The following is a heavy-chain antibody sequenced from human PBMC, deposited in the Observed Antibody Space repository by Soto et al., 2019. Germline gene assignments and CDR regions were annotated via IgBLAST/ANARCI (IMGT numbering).Heavy chain of an antibody. V-gene: IGHV4-39*01. CDR2: IHYLGDT. Sequence: SETLSLTCTVSGASISTNLHNWAWFRQPPGKGLEWMGNIHYLGDTYFNPSLGSRLSMSVDTSKNQFSLKLTSVTAADTAVYYCARLPPGYPNWFDPWGQGTMVTV. CDR1: GASISTNLHN. D-gene: IGHD3-9*01. CDR3: ARLPPGYPNWFDP. J-gene: IGHJ5*02.